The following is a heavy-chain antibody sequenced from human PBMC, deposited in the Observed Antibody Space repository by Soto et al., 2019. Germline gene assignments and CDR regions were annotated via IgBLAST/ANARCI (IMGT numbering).Heavy chain of an antibody. CDR3: AKLTPPSGYYFDY. CDR2: ISSDGSNK. J-gene: IGHJ4*02. D-gene: IGHD6-25*01. V-gene: IGHV3-30*18. Sequence: QVQLVESGGGVVQPGRSLRLSCAASGFTFSSYGMHWVRQAPGKGLEWVAVISSDGSNKYYADSVKGRFTISRDNSKNPLYLQMYSLRAEDTAVYYCAKLTPPSGYYFDYWGQGTLVTVSS. CDR1: GFTFSSYG.